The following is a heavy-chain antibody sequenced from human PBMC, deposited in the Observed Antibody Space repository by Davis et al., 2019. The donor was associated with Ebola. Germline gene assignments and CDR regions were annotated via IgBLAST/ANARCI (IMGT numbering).Heavy chain of an antibody. CDR2: INPSGGST. Sequence: ASVTVSCQASGYTFTGQYMHWVRQAPGQGLEWMGIINPSGGSTSYAQKFQGRVTMTRDTSTSTAYMELSSLRSEDTAVYYCARSSSGGYYFDYWGQGTLVTVSP. V-gene: IGHV1-46*03. J-gene: IGHJ4*02. CDR3: ARSSSGGYYFDY. CDR1: GYTFTGQY. D-gene: IGHD6-6*01.